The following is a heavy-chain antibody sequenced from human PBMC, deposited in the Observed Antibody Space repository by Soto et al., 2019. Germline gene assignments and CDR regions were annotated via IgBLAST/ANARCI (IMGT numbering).Heavy chain of an antibody. V-gene: IGHV1-18*01. CDR1: GYTFTSSG. J-gene: IGHJ3*02. CDR3: ATDRTPGPDALDI. D-gene: IGHD3-22*01. Sequence: ASVKVSCKASGYTFTSSGMSWVRQAPGHGPEWLGWISAHNGNRNEAQKFQDRITMTTDTSTSTAYMELRSLRSDDTAVYYCATDRTPGPDALDISAQRTPVPVSS. CDR2: ISAHNGNR.